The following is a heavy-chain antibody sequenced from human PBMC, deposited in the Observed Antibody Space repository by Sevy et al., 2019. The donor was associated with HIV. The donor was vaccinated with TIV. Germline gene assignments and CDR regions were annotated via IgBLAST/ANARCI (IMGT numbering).Heavy chain of an antibody. V-gene: IGHV3-30*18. CDR3: AKDHNLWSEGGFLHH. J-gene: IGHJ1*01. D-gene: IGHD3-10*01. CDR2: ISYDGNNK. CDR1: GFTFSSYA. Sequence: GGSLRLSCAASGFTFSSYAIHWVRQTPGKELEWVAVISYDGNNKYYADSVKGRFTVSRDNSKNTLYAQMNSLRAEDTAMYYCAKDHNLWSEGGFLHHWGQGTLVTVSS.